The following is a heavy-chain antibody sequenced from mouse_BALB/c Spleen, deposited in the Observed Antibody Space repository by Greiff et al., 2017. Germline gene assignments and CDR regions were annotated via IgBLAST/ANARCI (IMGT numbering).Heavy chain of an antibody. CDR3: ARVGSGPWFAY. CDR1: GFTFSSFG. CDR2: ISSGSSTI. J-gene: IGHJ3*01. V-gene: IGHV5-17*02. Sequence: EVHLVESGGGLVKPGGSLKLSCAASGFTFSSFGMHWVRQAPEKGLEWVAYISSGSSTIYYADTVKGRFTISRDNPKNTLFLQMTSLRSEDTAMYYCARVGSGPWFAYWGQGTLVTVSA.